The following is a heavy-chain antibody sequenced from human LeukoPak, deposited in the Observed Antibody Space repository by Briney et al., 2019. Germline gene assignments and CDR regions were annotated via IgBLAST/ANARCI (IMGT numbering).Heavy chain of an antibody. J-gene: IGHJ4*02. D-gene: IGHD6-6*01. CDR3: ARLWASSSSLDY. CDR1: GGSISSYH. CDR2: IYYSGGT. Sequence: SETLSLTCTVSGGSISSYHWTWIRQPPGKGLGLEWIGYIYYSGGTNYNPSLKSRVTISIDTSKNQVSLKLSSVTAADTAVYYCARLWASSSSLDYWGQGTLVTVSS. V-gene: IGHV4-59*08.